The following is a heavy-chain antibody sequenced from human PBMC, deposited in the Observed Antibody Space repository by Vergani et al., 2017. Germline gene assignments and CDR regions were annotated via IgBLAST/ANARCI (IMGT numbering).Heavy chain of an antibody. J-gene: IGHJ4*02. CDR2: ISSNGGST. D-gene: IGHD3-3*01. CDR1: GFTFSSYA. Sequence: EVQLVESGGGLVQPGGSLRLSCAASGFTFSSYAMHWVRQAPGKGLEYVSAISSNGGSTYYANSVKGRFTISRDNSKNTLYLQMGSLRAEDTAVYYCARVSYDFWSGYQRAENYFDYWGQGTLVTVSS. CDR3: ARVSYDFWSGYQRAENYFDY. V-gene: IGHV3-64*01.